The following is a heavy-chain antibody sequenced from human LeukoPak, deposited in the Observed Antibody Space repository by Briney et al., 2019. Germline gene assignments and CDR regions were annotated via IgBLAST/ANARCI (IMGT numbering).Heavy chain of an antibody. CDR3: AREAGGYYFDY. D-gene: IGHD3-10*01. CDR1: GGSISSSSYY. J-gene: IGHJ4*02. Sequence: KSSETLSLTCTVSGGSISSSSYYWGWIRQPPGKGLEWIGSIYYSGSTYYNPSLKSRVTISVDTSKNQFSLKLSSVTAADTAVYYCAREAGGYYFDYWGQGTLVTVSS. CDR2: IYYSGST. V-gene: IGHV4-39*07.